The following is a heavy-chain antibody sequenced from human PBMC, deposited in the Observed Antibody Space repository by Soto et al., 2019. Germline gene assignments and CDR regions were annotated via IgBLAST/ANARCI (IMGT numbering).Heavy chain of an antibody. V-gene: IGHV3-30*18. CDR3: SKTITTFGGSSTGRGSLLDY. Sequence: QVQLVESGGGVVQPGRSLRLSCAASGFTFSAFGMHWVRQAPGKGLEWVAVISNDGNHEYYADSVKGRFSISRDNSKNTFYLQMNCLSSEDTAVYFCSKTITTFGGSSTGRGSLLDYWGQGILVTVSS. D-gene: IGHD3-3*01. CDR1: GFTFSAFG. CDR2: ISNDGNHE. J-gene: IGHJ4*02.